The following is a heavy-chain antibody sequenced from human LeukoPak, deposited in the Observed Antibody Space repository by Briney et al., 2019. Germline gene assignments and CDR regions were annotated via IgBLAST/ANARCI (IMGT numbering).Heavy chain of an antibody. CDR3: TRVLVATIGGNYYYYGMDV. V-gene: IGHV3-49*04. CDR2: VRSEPYGGTT. Sequence: GRSLRLSCAASGFTFGDFAMTWVRQAPGKGLQWVGLVRSEPYGGTTEYAASVKGRFTISRDDSKSIAYLQMNSLKTEDTAVYYCTRVLVATIGGNYYYYGMDVWGQGTTVTVSS. CDR1: GFTFGDFA. J-gene: IGHJ6*02. D-gene: IGHD5-12*01.